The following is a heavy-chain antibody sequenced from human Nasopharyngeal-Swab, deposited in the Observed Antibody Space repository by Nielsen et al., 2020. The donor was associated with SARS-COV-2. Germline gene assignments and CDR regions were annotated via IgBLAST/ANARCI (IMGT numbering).Heavy chain of an antibody. V-gene: IGHV3-23*01. Sequence: GESLKISCAASGFTSSTYAMSWVRQAPGKGLEWVSSISASGQTTYYADSVKGRFSISRDNSKNTLYLRMTSLRAEDTAVYFCASRGPEGWPTDYWGQGVLVTVSS. D-gene: IGHD6-19*01. CDR2: ISASGQTT. CDR1: GFTSSTYA. CDR3: ASRGPEGWPTDY. J-gene: IGHJ4*02.